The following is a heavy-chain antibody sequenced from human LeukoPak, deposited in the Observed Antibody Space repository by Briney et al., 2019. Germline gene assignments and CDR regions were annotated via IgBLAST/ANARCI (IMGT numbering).Heavy chain of an antibody. Sequence: SETLSLTCTVSGVSISSSYSYWGWIRQPPGMGLEWIGSIYYTGNTYYNASLKSQVSISIDTSKNQFSLKLTSVTAADTAVYYCARGSRPVYNLLTGKRYFDYWGQGTLLTVSS. CDR3: ARGSRPVYNLLTGKRYFDY. V-gene: IGHV4-39*01. J-gene: IGHJ4*02. CDR1: GVSISSSYSY. CDR2: IYYTGNT. D-gene: IGHD3-9*01.